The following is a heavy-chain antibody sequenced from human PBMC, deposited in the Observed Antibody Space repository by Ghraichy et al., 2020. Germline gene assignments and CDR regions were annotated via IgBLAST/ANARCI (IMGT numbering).Heavy chain of an antibody. CDR3: AKCTVGGRPYYFDY. Sequence: GGSLRLSCAASGFTFSSYAMSWVRQAPGKVLEWVSGLSNSVGSTSYADSVKGRFTISRDNSKNTLFLQMDSLRGEDTAIYYCAKCTVGGRPYYFDYWGQGTLVTVSS. J-gene: IGHJ4*02. V-gene: IGHV3-23*01. CDR1: GFTFSSYA. D-gene: IGHD3-16*01. CDR2: LSNSVGST.